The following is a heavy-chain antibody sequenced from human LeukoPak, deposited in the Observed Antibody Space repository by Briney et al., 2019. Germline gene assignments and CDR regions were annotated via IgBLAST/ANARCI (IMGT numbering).Heavy chain of an antibody. CDR3: ASDAGPRGAYDAFDI. CDR2: ISSSGSII. J-gene: IGHJ3*02. Sequence: GGSLRLSCASSGFTFSSYEMNWVRQAPGKGLEWVSYISSSGSIIYYADSVKGRFTISRDNAKNSLYLPINSLRAEDTAIYYCASDAGPRGAYDAFDIWGPGTIVTVSS. CDR1: GFTFSSYE. D-gene: IGHD3-10*01. V-gene: IGHV3-48*03.